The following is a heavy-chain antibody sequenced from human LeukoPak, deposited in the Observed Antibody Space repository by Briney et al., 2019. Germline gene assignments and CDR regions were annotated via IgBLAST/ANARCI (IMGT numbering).Heavy chain of an antibody. V-gene: IGHV3-23*01. Sequence: PGGSLRLSCAASGFTFSSYAMTWVRQAPGKGLEWVSIISGNGGTTYYTDSVKGRFTISRDNSKNTLYLQMNSLRAEDTAVYYCARRVPSGSGSHFDYCGQGTLVTVSS. CDR3: ARRVPSGSGSHFDY. CDR2: ISGNGGTT. D-gene: IGHD3-10*01. J-gene: IGHJ4*02. CDR1: GFTFSSYA.